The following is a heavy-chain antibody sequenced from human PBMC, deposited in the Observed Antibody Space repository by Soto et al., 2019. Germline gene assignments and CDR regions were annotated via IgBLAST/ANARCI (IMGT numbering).Heavy chain of an antibody. V-gene: IGHV4-61*01. Sequence: SETLSLTCTVSGGSVSSGSYYWNWIRQPPGKGLEWIGYIYYSGSTNYNPSFKSRVTISVDTSKNQLSLKLNSVTAADTAAYYCARGGIVLTVFGIRDYYGMDVWGQGTTVTVSS. D-gene: IGHD2-8*01. CDR1: GGSVSSGSYY. CDR3: ARGGIVLTVFGIRDYYGMDV. J-gene: IGHJ6*02. CDR2: IYYSGST.